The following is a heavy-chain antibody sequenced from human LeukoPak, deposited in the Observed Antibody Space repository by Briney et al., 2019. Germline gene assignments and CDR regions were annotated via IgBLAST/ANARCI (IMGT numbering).Heavy chain of an antibody. V-gene: IGHV1-46*01. CDR3: ARDLGIGWYMFDY. D-gene: IGHD6-19*01. Sequence: ASVKVSCKASGYTFTSHYVHWVRQAPGQGVEWVGRINPSDGSTSYAQKFQGRVPMTWDTATGTVYMELSSLRSEDTAMYYCARDLGIGWYMFDYWGQGTLVTVSS. J-gene: IGHJ4*02. CDR2: INPSDGST. CDR1: GYTFTSHY.